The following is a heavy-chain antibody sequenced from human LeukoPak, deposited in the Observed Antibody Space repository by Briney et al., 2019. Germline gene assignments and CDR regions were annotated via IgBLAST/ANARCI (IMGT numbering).Heavy chain of an antibody. V-gene: IGHV4-38-2*01. J-gene: IGHJ4*02. Sequence: PSETLSLTCAVSGYSLSSGYYWGWIRQPPGKGLEWIGSIYHSGSTYYNPSLKSRVTISVDTSKNQFSLKLSSVTAADTAVYYCARKHILRFLEWFDYWGQGTLVTVSS. CDR1: GYSLSSGYY. D-gene: IGHD3-3*01. CDR3: ARKHILRFLEWFDY. CDR2: IYHSGST.